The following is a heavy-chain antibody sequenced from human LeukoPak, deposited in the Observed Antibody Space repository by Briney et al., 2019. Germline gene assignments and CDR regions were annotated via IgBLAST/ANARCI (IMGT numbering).Heavy chain of an antibody. CDR3: AARIAVAGTFYFDY. CDR2: IRSKAYGGTA. CDR1: GFTFGDYA. D-gene: IGHD6-19*01. V-gene: IGHV3-49*03. Sequence: GGSLRLSCTASGFTFGDYAMSWFRQAPGKGLEWVGFIRSKAYGGTAEYAASVKGRFTIPRDDSKSIAYLQMNGLKTEDTAVYYCAARIAVAGTFYFDYWGQGTLVTVSS. J-gene: IGHJ4*02.